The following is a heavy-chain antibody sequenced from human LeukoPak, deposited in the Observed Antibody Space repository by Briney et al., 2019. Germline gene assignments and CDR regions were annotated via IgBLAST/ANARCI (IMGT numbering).Heavy chain of an antibody. V-gene: IGHV3-33*01. CDR1: GFTFSSYG. J-gene: IGHJ4*02. CDR2: IWYDGSNK. D-gene: IGHD3-22*01. Sequence: PGRSLRLXCAASGFTFSSYGMHWVRQAPGKGLEWVAVIWYDGSNKYYADSVKGRFTISRDNSKNTLYLQMNSLRAEDTAVYYCASHYDSSGFDYWGQGTLVTVSS. CDR3: ASHYDSSGFDY.